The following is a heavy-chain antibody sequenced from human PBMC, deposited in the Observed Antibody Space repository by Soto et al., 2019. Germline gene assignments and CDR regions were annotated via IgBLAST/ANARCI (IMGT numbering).Heavy chain of an antibody. J-gene: IGHJ4*02. D-gene: IGHD1-7*01. Sequence: QVQLLQSGSEVQKPGASVKVSCEGAGYSFAKNAIHWVRQAPGQGLEWLGWLNPDNGYTQYSQNFQGRVIFISDKYASTAYMELRRLTSQDTAIYYCARGGGMSGTPRGVPFDYWGQGTLVTVSS. V-gene: IGHV1-3*01. CDR3: ARGGGMSGTPRGVPFDY. CDR2: LNPDNGYT. CDR1: GYSFAKNA.